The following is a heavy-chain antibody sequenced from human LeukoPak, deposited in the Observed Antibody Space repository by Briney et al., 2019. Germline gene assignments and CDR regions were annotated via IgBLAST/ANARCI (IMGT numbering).Heavy chain of an antibody. Sequence: SETLSLTCTVSGGSISSYYWSWIRQPPGKGLEWIGYIYYSGSTNYNPSLKSRVTISVDTSKNQFSLKLSSVTAADTAVYYCARVQIGYSYGLFDYWGQGTLVTVSS. CDR1: GGSISSYY. J-gene: IGHJ4*02. CDR3: ARVQIGYSYGLFDY. CDR2: IYYSGST. D-gene: IGHD5-18*01. V-gene: IGHV4-59*01.